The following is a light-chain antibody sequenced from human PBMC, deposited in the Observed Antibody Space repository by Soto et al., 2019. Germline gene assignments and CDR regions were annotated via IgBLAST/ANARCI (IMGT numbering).Light chain of an antibody. CDR3: GTWDSRLGAEV. Sequence: QSVLTQPPSGSAAPGQKVTISCSGSSSNIGNNYVSWYQQLPGTAPKLLIYDNNKRPSGIPDRFSGSKSGTSATLGITGLQTGHEADYSCGTWDSRLGAEVFGGGSQLTVL. CDR1: SSNIGNNY. V-gene: IGLV1-51*01. CDR2: DNN. J-gene: IGLJ2*01.